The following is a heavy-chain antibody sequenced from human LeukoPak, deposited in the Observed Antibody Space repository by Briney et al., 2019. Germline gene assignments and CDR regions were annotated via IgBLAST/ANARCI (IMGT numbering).Heavy chain of an antibody. D-gene: IGHD4-23*01. CDR2: INWNGGST. Sequence: GGSLRLSCAASGFTFDDYGMSWVRQAPGKGLEWVSGINWNGGSTGYADSVKGRFTISRDNAKNSPYLQMNSLRAEDTALYYCASLDYGGNPYAFDIWGQGTMVTVSS. V-gene: IGHV3-20*04. CDR3: ASLDYGGNPYAFDI. CDR1: GFTFDDYG. J-gene: IGHJ3*02.